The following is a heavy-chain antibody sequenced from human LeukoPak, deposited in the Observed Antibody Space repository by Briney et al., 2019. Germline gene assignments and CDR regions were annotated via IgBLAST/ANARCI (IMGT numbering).Heavy chain of an antibody. D-gene: IGHD1-26*01. CDR2: INWNGGST. V-gene: IGHV3-20*04. Sequence: GGSLRLSCAASGFTFDDYGMSWVRRAPGKGLEWVSGINWNGGSTGYADSVKGRFTISRDNAKNSLYLQMNSLRAEDTALYYCAREGVYGGSFPYYFDYWGQGTLVTVSS. CDR3: AREGVYGGSFPYYFDY. J-gene: IGHJ4*02. CDR1: GFTFDDYG.